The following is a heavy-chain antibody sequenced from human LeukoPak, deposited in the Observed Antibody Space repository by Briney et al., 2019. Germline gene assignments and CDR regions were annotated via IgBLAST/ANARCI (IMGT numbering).Heavy chain of an antibody. CDR2: ISFDGSNK. D-gene: IGHD5-18*01. V-gene: IGHV3-30-3*01. J-gene: IGHJ4*02. Sequence: GWSLRLSCAASGFTFSNYAIHWVGQAPDKGLEWVTVISFDGSNKYYADSVKGRFTISRDNSKNTLYLQMNSLRAEDTAVYYCARDVDTALDYWGQGTLVTVSS. CDR3: ARDVDTALDY. CDR1: GFTFSNYA.